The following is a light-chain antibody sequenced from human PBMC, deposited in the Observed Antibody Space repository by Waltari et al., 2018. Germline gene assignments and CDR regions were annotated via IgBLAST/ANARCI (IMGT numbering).Light chain of an antibody. V-gene: IGLV4-69*01. J-gene: IGLJ3*02. CDR3: ETGGHGTWV. CDR1: SGHSSNV. CDR2: VNSDGSH. Sequence: QLVVTQSPSASAPLGASVKLTCTLSSGHSSNVIAWLQQRPEKGPRSLMKVNSDGSHSKGDEIPDRFSGSSSGAEHYLTISSLQSDDEADYYCETGGHGTWVFGGGTKLTVL.